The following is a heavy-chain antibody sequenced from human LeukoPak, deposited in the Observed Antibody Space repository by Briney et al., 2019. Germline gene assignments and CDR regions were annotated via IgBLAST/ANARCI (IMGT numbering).Heavy chain of an antibody. Sequence: PSETLSLTCTVSGGSISSYYWSWIRQPPGKGLEWIGYIYDTGSTNHNPSLKSRVTISLDTSKNQFSLKLSSVTAADTAVYYCARRNARDGYKDFDYWGQGTLVTVSS. CDR1: GGSISSYY. V-gene: IGHV4-59*08. CDR2: IYDTGST. D-gene: IGHD5-24*01. J-gene: IGHJ4*02. CDR3: ARRNARDGYKDFDY.